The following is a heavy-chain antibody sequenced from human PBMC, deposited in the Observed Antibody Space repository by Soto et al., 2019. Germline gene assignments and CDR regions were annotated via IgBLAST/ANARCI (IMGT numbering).Heavy chain of an antibody. CDR1: GFTVSSNY. CDR2: IYSGGST. J-gene: IGHJ4*02. D-gene: IGHD3-10*01. V-gene: IGHV3-66*01. CDR3: ARDKSDYYGSGSYDY. Sequence: EVQLVESGGGLVQPGGSLRLSCAASGFTVSSNYMSWVRQAPGKGLEWVSVIYSGGSTYYADSVKGRFTISRDNSKNTRYLQMNSLRAEDTAVYYCARDKSDYYGSGSYDYWGQGTLVTVSS.